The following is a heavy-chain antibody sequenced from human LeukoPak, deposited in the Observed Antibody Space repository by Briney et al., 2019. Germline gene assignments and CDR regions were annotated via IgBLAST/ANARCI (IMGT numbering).Heavy chain of an antibody. Sequence: GGSLRLSCAASGFTFSSYWMSWARQAPGKGLEWVSYISSSSSTIYYADSVKGRFTISRDNAKNSLYLQMNSLRAEDTAVYYCATSIAARPDDYWGQGTLVTVSS. CDR2: ISSSSSTI. CDR3: ATSIAARPDDY. D-gene: IGHD6-6*01. CDR1: GFTFSSYW. V-gene: IGHV3-48*01. J-gene: IGHJ4*02.